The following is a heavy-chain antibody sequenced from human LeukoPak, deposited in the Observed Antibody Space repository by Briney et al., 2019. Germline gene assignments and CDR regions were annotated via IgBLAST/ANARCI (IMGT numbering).Heavy chain of an antibody. CDR1: GYTFTGYY. V-gene: IGHV1-2*02. Sequence: GASVKVSCKASGYTFTGYYMHWVRQAPGQGLEWMGWINPNSGGTNYAQKFQGRVTMTRDTSISTAYMELSRLRSDDTAVYYCAREFRGGMAAAGSYYFDYWGQGTLVTVSS. CDR2: INPNSGGT. D-gene: IGHD6-13*01. CDR3: AREFRGGMAAAGSYYFDY. J-gene: IGHJ4*02.